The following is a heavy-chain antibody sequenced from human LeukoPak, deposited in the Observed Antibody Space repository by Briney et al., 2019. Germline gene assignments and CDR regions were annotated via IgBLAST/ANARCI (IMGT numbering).Heavy chain of an antibody. CDR3: ARANGASGYSSGWYDY. CDR1: GYTFTGYY. Sequence: ASVKVSCKASGYTFTGYYMHWVRQAPGQGLEWMGWINPNSGGTNYAQKFQGRVTMTRDTSISTAYMELSRLRSDGTAVYYCARANGASGYSSGWYDYWGQGTLVTVSS. V-gene: IGHV1-2*02. D-gene: IGHD6-19*01. CDR2: INPNSGGT. J-gene: IGHJ4*02.